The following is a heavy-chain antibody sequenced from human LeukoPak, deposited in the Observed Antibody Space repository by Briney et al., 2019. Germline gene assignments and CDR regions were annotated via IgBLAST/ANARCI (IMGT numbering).Heavy chain of an antibody. Sequence: GGSLRLSCAASGFTFRTYGTHWVRQAPGKGLEWVAVIWYDGSNKYYADSVKGRFTISRDNSKNTLYLQMNSLRAEDTAVYYYARDFRNAHYGMDFWDQGTTVTVSS. CDR3: ARDFRNAHYGMDF. CDR1: GFTFRTYG. CDR2: IWYDGSNK. J-gene: IGHJ6*02. V-gene: IGHV3-33*01. D-gene: IGHD1-1*01.